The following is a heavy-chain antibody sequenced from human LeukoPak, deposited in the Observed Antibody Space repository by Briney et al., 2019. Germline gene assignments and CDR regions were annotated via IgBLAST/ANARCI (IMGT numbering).Heavy chain of an antibody. J-gene: IGHJ4*02. CDR1: GFTFSSYA. D-gene: IGHD3-22*01. V-gene: IGHV3-23*01. CDR2: ISGSGGNT. CDR3: AKSRGYYYDSSGYPNYFHY. Sequence: GGSLGLSCAASGFTFSSYAMTWVRQAPGKGLEWVSTISGSGGNTYYADSVKGRFTISRDNSKNTLYLQMNSLRAEDTAVYYCAKSRGYYYDSSGYPNYFHYWGQGTLVTVSS.